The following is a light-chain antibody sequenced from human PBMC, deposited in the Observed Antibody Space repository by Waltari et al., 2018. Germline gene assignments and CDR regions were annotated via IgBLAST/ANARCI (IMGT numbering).Light chain of an antibody. V-gene: IGLV2-8*01. J-gene: IGLJ2*01. Sequence: QSALTQPPSASGSPGQSVTIPCTGTSSDVGFYDHVSWFQQHPGRAPRLLIYEVTKRPSGVPHRFSGSKSGNTASLTVSGLQDEDEAAYYCSSDAGSNTMIFGGGTK. CDR2: EVT. CDR1: SSDVGFYDH. CDR3: SSDAGSNTMI.